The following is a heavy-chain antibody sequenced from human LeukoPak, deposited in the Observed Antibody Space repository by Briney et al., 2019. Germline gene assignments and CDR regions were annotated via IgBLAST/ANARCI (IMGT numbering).Heavy chain of an antibody. V-gene: IGHV5-51*01. CDR1: GYSFTSYW. D-gene: IGHD6-13*01. Sequence: GESLKISCKGSGYSFTSYWIGWVRQMPGKGLEWMGIIYPGDSDTRYSPSFQGQVTISADKSISTAYLHWSSLKASDTAMYYCATSNVAVGMAYYFDYWGQGSLVTVSS. CDR2: IYPGDSDT. CDR3: ATSNVAVGMAYYFDY. J-gene: IGHJ4*02.